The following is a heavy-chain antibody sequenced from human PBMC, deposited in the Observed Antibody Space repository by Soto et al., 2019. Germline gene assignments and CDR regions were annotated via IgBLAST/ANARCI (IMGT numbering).Heavy chain of an antibody. J-gene: IGHJ2*01. CDR1: GFTFSSYG. CDR3: AKEREICLRWYFDL. Sequence: ESGGGVVQPGRSLRLSCAASGFTFSSYGMHWVRQAPGKGLEWVAVISYDGSNKYYADSVKGRFTISRDNSKNTLYLQMNSLRAGDTAVYYCAKEREICLRWYFDLWGRGTLVTVSS. CDR2: ISYDGSNK. D-gene: IGHD3-16*01. V-gene: IGHV3-30*18.